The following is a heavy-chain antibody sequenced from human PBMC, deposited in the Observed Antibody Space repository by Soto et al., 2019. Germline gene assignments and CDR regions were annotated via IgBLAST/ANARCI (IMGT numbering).Heavy chain of an antibody. CDR3: ARDCTNGVCAVSYYYGMDV. Sequence: SVKVSCKASGGTFSSYAISWVRQAPGQGLEWMGGIIPIFGTANYAQKSQGRVTITADESTSTAYMELSSLRSEDTAVYYCARDCTNGVCAVSYYYGMDVWGQGTTVTVSS. CDR2: IIPIFGTA. V-gene: IGHV1-69*13. CDR1: GGTFSSYA. J-gene: IGHJ6*02. D-gene: IGHD2-8*01.